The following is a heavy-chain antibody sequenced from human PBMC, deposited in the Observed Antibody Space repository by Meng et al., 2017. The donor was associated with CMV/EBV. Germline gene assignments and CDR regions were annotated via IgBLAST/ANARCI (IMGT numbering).Heavy chain of an antibody. Sequence: SCKASGGTFSSYAMHWVRQAPGKGLEWVAVISYDGSNKYYADSVKGRFTISRDNSKNTLYLQMNSLRAEDTAVYYCARDGTSDAFDTWGQGTMVTVSS. V-gene: IGHV3-30-3*01. CDR1: GGTFSSYA. J-gene: IGHJ3*02. D-gene: IGHD1-1*01. CDR2: ISYDGSNK. CDR3: ARDGTSDAFDT.